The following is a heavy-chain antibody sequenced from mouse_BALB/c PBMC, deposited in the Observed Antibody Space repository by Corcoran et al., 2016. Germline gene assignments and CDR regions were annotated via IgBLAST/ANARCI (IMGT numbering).Heavy chain of an antibody. Sequence: QVTLKESGPGILQPSQTLSLTCSFSGFSLSTSGMGVSWIRQPSGKGLEWLAHIYWDDDKRYNPSLKSRLTISKDTSSNQVCLKITSVDTADTATYYCARKWDGNYPFDYWGQGTTLTVSS. J-gene: IGHJ2*01. D-gene: IGHD2-1*01. V-gene: IGHV8-12*01. CDR1: GFSLSTSGMG. CDR3: ARKWDGNYPFDY. CDR2: IYWDDDK.